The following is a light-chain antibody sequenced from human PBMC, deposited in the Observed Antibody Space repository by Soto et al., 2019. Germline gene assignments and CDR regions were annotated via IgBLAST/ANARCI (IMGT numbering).Light chain of an antibody. CDR2: GAS. J-gene: IGKJ2*01. Sequence: EIVMTQSPATLSVSPGERATLSCRASQSISGKLAWNQQRPGQPPRLLIYGASTRATGVPDRFTGSGSGSDFTLTISGLQSEDFAVYYCQQGHNWPLTFGQGTRLEI. CDR3: QQGHNWPLT. V-gene: IGKV3-15*01. CDR1: QSISGK.